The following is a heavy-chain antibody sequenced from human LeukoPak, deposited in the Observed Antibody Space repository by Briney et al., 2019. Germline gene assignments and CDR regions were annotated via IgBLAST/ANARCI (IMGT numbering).Heavy chain of an antibody. CDR2: IIPSLGIA. CDR3: ARGYCSGGSCYSVDY. Sequence: GASVKVSCEASGGTFSYAISWVRQAPGQGLEWMGRIIPSLGIANYAQKFQGRLTITADKSTSTAYMELSSLRSEDTAVYYCARGYCSGGSCYSVDYWGQGTLVTVSS. CDR1: GGTFSYA. V-gene: IGHV1-69*04. J-gene: IGHJ4*02. D-gene: IGHD2-15*01.